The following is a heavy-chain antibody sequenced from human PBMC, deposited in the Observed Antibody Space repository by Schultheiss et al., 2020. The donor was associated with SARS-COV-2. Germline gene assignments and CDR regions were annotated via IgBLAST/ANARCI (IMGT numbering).Heavy chain of an antibody. CDR2: INHSGST. CDR3: ARLTQWLVLWYFDL. D-gene: IGHD6-19*01. V-gene: IGHV4-34*01. J-gene: IGHJ2*01. CDR1: GGSFSGYY. Sequence: SQTLSLTCAVYGGSFSGYYWSWIRQPPRKGLEWIGEINHSGSTNYNPSLKSRVTISVDTSKNQFSLKLSSVTAADTAVYYCARLTQWLVLWYFDLWGRGTLVTVSS.